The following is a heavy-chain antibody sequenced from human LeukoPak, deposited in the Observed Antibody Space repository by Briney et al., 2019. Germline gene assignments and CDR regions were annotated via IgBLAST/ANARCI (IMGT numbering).Heavy chain of an antibody. D-gene: IGHD3-22*01. Sequence: PSETLSLTCTVSGGSISSDNYYWTWIRQPAGKGLEWIGRVYTGGSANYNPSLKRRVTMSVDTSKNQFSLKLNSVPAADTALYYCAREEYFDGSGYYFRYFDSWGQGILVTVSS. CDR1: GGSISSDNYY. CDR3: AREEYFDGSGYYFRYFDS. CDR2: VYTGGSA. J-gene: IGHJ4*02. V-gene: IGHV4-61*02.